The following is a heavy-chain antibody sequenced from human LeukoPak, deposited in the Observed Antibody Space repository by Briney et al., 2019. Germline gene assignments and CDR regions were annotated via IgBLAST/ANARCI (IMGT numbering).Heavy chain of an antibody. CDR3: AKTSGSYYVFDY. CDR2: ISGSGGST. D-gene: IGHD1-26*01. CDR1: GFTFSSYA. J-gene: IGHJ4*02. Sequence: GGSLRLSCAASGFTFSSYAMSWVRQAPGKGLEWVSAISGSGGSTYYADSVKGRFTISRDNSKNTLYLPMNSLRAEDTAVYYCAKTSGSYYVFDYWGQGTLVTVSS. V-gene: IGHV3-23*01.